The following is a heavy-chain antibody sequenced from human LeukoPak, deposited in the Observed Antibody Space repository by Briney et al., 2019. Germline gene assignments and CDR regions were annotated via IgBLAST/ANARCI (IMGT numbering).Heavy chain of an antibody. D-gene: IGHD3-22*01. Sequence: GGSLRLSCAASGFTFSDYYMSWIRHAPGKGLEWVSYISSSGSTIYYEDSVKGGFTISRDNAKNSLYLQMNSLRAEDTAVYYCARDESLKDYYDSSGFQDYWGQGTLVTVSS. CDR2: ISSSGSTI. CDR1: GFTFSDYY. CDR3: ARDESLKDYYDSSGFQDY. J-gene: IGHJ4*02. V-gene: IGHV3-11*04.